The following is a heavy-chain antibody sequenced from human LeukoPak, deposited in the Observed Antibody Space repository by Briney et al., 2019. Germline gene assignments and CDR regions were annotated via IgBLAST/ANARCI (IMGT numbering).Heavy chain of an antibody. CDR3: ARLGATTYDY. V-gene: IGHV1-2*02. CDR1: GYTFTGYY. J-gene: IGHJ4*02. Sequence: GASVKVSCKASGYTFTGYYMHWVRQAPGQGLEWMGWINPNSGGTNYAQKFQGRVTMTRDTSISSAYMELTNLRSDDTAVYYCARLGATTYDYWGQGTLVTVSS. D-gene: IGHD1-26*01. CDR2: INPNSGGT.